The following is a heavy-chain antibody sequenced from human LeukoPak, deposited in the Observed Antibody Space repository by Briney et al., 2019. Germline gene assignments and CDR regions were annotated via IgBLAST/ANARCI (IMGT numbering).Heavy chain of an antibody. Sequence: GGSLTLSCAASGFSVRNNYMSWVRQAPGKGLEWVSAIYSGGTTHYIDSVRGRFTISRDSSKNALYLQMDRLSPEDTAIYFCARDPTPDHAWGQGTLVTVSS. D-gene: IGHD2-15*01. V-gene: IGHV3-53*01. CDR3: ARDPTPDHA. CDR2: IYSGGTT. CDR1: GFSVRNNY. J-gene: IGHJ5*02.